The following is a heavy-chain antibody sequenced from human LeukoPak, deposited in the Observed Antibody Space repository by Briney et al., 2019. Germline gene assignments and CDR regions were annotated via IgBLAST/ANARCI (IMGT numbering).Heavy chain of an antibody. Sequence: GGSLRLSCAASGFTFSSYWMSWVRQAPGKGLEWMANIKQDGSEKYYVDSVKGRFTISRDNAKNSLYMQMNSLRAEDTAVYYCAREVALVDLWSRCFQTVEVPTYYMDGWGKGTTVTVSS. CDR1: GFTFSSYW. D-gene: IGHD3-3*01. CDR3: AREVALVDLWSRCFQTVEVPTYYMDG. V-gene: IGHV3-7*01. CDR2: IKQDGSEK. J-gene: IGHJ6*03.